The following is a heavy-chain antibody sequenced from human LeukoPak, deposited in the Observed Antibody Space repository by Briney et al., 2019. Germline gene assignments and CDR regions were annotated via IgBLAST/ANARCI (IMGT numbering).Heavy chain of an antibody. J-gene: IGHJ4*02. Sequence: GESLKISCKGSGYIFTSYWIGWVRQMPGKGLEWMGIIYPGDSDTRYSPSFQGQVTISADKSITTAYLQWSSLKASDTAMYYCARRTSSSGFALGYWGRGTLVTVSS. V-gene: IGHV5-51*01. CDR2: IYPGDSDT. D-gene: IGHD3-22*01. CDR3: ARRTSSSGFALGY. CDR1: GYIFTSYW.